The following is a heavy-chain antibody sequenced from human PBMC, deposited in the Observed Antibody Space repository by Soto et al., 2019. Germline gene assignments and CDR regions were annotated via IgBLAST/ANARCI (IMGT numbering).Heavy chain of an antibody. CDR3: ARGYSSSWPKRFPNWFDP. CDR1: GFTFSSYG. D-gene: IGHD6-13*01. V-gene: IGHV3-33*01. Sequence: GASLRLSCAASGFTFSSYGMHWVRQAPGKGLEWVAVIWYDGSNKYYADSVKGRFTISRDNSKNTLYLQMNSLRAEDTAVYYCARGYSSSWPKRFPNWFDPWGQGTLVTVSS. J-gene: IGHJ5*02. CDR2: IWYDGSNK.